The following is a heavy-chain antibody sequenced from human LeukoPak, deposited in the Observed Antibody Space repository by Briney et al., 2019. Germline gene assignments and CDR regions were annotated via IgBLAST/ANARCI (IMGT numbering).Heavy chain of an antibody. CDR3: AKDLDYGDYGRYFDY. CDR2: ISGSGGST. CDR1: GFTFSSYA. D-gene: IGHD4-17*01. V-gene: IGHV3-23*01. J-gene: IGHJ4*02. Sequence: GGSLRLSCAASGFTFSSYAMSWVRQAPGKGLEWVSAISGSGGSTYYADSVKGRFTISRDNSKNTLYLQMNSLRAEDTAVYYCAKDLDYGDYGRYFDYWGQGTLVTVSS.